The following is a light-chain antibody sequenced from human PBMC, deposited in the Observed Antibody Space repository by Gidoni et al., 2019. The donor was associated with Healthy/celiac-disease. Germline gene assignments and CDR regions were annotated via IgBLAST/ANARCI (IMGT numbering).Light chain of an antibody. CDR2: DVS. CDR3: SSYTSSSTLVV. V-gene: IGLV2-14*03. Sequence: SAPAHPAAVSASPGRSITIPCTVTSSDVGGYIYASGYQQHPDKAPKLMLYDVSNRPSGVSNRFSGSKSGNTASLTISGIQAEDEADYYCSSYTSSSTLVVFGGGTKLTVL. CDR1: SSDVGGYIY. J-gene: IGLJ2*01.